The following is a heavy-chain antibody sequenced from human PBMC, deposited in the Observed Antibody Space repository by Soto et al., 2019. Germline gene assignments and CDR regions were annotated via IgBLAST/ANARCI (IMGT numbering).Heavy chain of an antibody. V-gene: IGHV1-69*13. CDR1: GDSFSTYS. Sequence: ASVKVSCKASGDSFSTYSFSWVRQAPGRGLEWMGRIIPIFQAPNFAQKFQGRVSITADESTATAYMQLSDLGSEDTAVYYCALWEQWVSNSYYYGLDVWGQGTTVTVSS. CDR3: ALWEQWVSNSYYYGLDV. D-gene: IGHD6-19*01. J-gene: IGHJ6*02. CDR2: IIPIFQAP.